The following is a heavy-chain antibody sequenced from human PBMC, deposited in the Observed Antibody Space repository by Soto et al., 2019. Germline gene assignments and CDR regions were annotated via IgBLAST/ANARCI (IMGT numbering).Heavy chain of an antibody. Sequence: QVQLVQSGAEVKKPGASVKVSCKASGYTFTSYGISWVRQAPGQGLEWMGWISAYNGNTNYAQKLQGRVTMTTDTSTSTAYMEMRSLRSDDTAVCYCARDPASDPVYYYYYGMDVWGQGTTVTVSS. D-gene: IGHD6-25*01. CDR1: GYTFTSYG. CDR2: ISAYNGNT. V-gene: IGHV1-18*01. J-gene: IGHJ6*02. CDR3: ARDPASDPVYYYYYGMDV.